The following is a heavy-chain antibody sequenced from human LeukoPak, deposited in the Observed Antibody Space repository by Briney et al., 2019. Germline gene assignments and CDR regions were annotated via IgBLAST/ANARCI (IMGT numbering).Heavy chain of an antibody. CDR2: ISYDGSNK. Sequence: GRSLRLSCAASGFTFSSYGMHWVRQAPGKGLEWVAVISYDGSNKYYADSVKGRFTISRDNSKNTLYLQMNSLRAVDTAVYYCAKVIVATILGDAFDIWGQGTMVTVSS. V-gene: IGHV3-30*18. CDR3: AKVIVATILGDAFDI. D-gene: IGHD5-12*01. J-gene: IGHJ3*02. CDR1: GFTFSSYG.